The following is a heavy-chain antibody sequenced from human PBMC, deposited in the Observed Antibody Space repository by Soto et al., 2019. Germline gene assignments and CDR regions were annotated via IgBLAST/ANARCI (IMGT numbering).Heavy chain of an antibody. CDR1: GFTFSDHY. Sequence: GGSLRLSCAASGFTFSDHYMDWVRQAPGKGLEWVARSRNKANRYTTEYAASVEGRFTISREDSRNSLSLQMNSLKTEDTAVYFCARGPITVPGGFDYWAQRTLVTVSS. D-gene: IGHD4-17*01. CDR2: SRNKANRYTT. CDR3: ARGPITVPGGFDY. J-gene: IGHJ4*02. V-gene: IGHV3-72*01.